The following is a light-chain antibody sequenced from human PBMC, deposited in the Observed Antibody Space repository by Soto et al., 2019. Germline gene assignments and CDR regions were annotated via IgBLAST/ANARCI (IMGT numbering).Light chain of an antibody. CDR1: QGISSY. CDR2: AAS. J-gene: IGKJ2*01. V-gene: IGKV1-39*01. CDR3: QHNYCPPHT. Sequence: DIQMTQSPSSLSASIGDRVTITCRASQGISSYLNWYQQKPGKAPKLLIYAASSLQSGVPSRFSGSGSGTDFPLTICSLQHDYLANYYCQHNYCPPHTFGEGTKLEIK.